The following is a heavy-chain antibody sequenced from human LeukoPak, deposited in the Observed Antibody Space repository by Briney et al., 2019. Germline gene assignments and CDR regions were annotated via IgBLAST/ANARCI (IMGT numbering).Heavy chain of an antibody. V-gene: IGHV3-21*01. CDR2: ISSSSSYI. J-gene: IGHJ4*02. Sequence: GGSLRLSCAASGFTFSSYSMNWIRQAPGKGLEWVSSISSSSSYIYYADSVKGRFTISRDNAKNSLYLQMNSLRAEDTAVYYCARDNVTPMGGYWGQGTLVTVSS. D-gene: IGHD3-16*01. CDR1: GFTFSSYS. CDR3: ARDNVTPMGGY.